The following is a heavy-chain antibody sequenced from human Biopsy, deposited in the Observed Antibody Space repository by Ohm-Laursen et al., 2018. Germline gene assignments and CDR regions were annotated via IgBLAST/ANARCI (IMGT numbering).Heavy chain of an antibody. CDR3: ARDPLNGHKHFDY. J-gene: IGHJ4*02. CDR1: SYTFTDYN. D-gene: IGHD2-8*01. Sequence: ASVKVSCKASSYTFTDYNIHWMRQAPGQGLEWLGYIYCKTGATKYAQKFQGTVTMTRDTSISTAYLELGSLRSSDTAIYYCARDPLNGHKHFDYWGQGALVTGSS. CDR2: IYCKTGAT. V-gene: IGHV1-2*02.